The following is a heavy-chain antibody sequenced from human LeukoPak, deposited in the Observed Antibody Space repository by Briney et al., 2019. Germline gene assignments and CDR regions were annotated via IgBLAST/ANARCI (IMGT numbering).Heavy chain of an antibody. D-gene: IGHD3-10*01. CDR1: GFTFSSYA. J-gene: IGHJ6*04. CDR2: ISGSGGST. CDR3: AKEDEGIWFGEFTTYYGMGV. Sequence: GGSLRLSCAASGFTFSSYAMSWVRQAPGKGLEWVSAISGSGGSTYYADSVKGRFTISRDNSKNTLYLQMNSLRAEDTAVYYCAKEDEGIWFGEFTTYYGMGVWGKGTTVTVSS. V-gene: IGHV3-23*01.